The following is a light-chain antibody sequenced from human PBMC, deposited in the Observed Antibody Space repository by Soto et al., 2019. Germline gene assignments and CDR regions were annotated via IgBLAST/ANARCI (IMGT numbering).Light chain of an antibody. CDR3: QQRFTWPPFT. J-gene: IGKJ3*01. CDR1: ESVNDY. Sequence: EVVLAQSPATLSWSPGERATLFCRANESVNDYLAWYQQRPGQAHRLLSFDASNRAPGIPARFSASGSRRDFTLPISSLEPEDFAVYYFQQRFTWPPFTFGPGTKGDF. V-gene: IGKV3-11*02. CDR2: DAS.